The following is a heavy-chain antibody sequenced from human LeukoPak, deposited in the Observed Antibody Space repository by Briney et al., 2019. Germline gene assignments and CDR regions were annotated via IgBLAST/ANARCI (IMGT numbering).Heavy chain of an antibody. CDR2: ISGSGGST. CDR1: GFTFSSYN. CDR3: ARTYYYDSSGYPVQVSDAFDI. D-gene: IGHD3-22*01. Sequence: GGSLRLSCAASGFTFSSYNMNWVRQAPGKGLEWVSAISGSGGSTYYADSVKGRFTISRDNSKNTLYLQMNSLRSEDTAMYYCARTYYYDSSGYPVQVSDAFDIWGQGTMVTVSS. V-gene: IGHV3-23*01. J-gene: IGHJ3*02.